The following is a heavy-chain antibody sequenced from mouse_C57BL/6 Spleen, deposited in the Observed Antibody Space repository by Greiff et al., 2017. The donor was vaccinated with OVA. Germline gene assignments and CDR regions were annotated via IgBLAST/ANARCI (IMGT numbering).Heavy chain of an antibody. J-gene: IGHJ2*01. V-gene: IGHV1-19*01. D-gene: IGHD1-1*01. CDR2: INPYNGGT. CDR1: GYTFTDYY. CDR3: AATVVAPYYFDY. Sequence: EVQLQQSGPVLVKPGASVKMSCKASGYTFTDYYMNWVKQSHGKSLEWIGVINPYNGGTSYNQKLKGKATLTVDKSSSTAYMELNSLTSEDSAVYYCAATVVAPYYFDYWGQGTTLTVSS.